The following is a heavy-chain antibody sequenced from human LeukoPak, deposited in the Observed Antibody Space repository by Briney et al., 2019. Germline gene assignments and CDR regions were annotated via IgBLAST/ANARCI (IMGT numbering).Heavy chain of an antibody. V-gene: IGHV3-53*01. Sequence: PGGSLRLSCAASGFTVKSNYMSWVRQAPGKGLEWVSVIYSAGSTYYADSVKGRFTISRDNSKNTLYLQMNSLRAEDTALYYCARGVDYERYFDYWGQGTLVTVPS. CDR1: GFTVKSNY. D-gene: IGHD4-17*01. CDR3: ARGVDYERYFDY. J-gene: IGHJ4*02. CDR2: IYSAGST.